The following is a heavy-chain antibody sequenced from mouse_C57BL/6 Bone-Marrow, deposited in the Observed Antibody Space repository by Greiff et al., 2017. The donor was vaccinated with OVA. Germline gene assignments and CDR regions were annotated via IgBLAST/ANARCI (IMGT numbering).Heavy chain of an antibody. J-gene: IGHJ4*01. CDR2: SRTKANDYTT. V-gene: IGHV7-1*01. D-gene: IGHD1-1*01. CDR3: ARDAPYDGSWMDY. Sequence: EVKLVESGGGLVQSGRSLRLSCATSGFTFSDFYMEWVRQAPGKGLEWIAASRTKANDYTTEYSASVKGRFIVSRDTSQSILYLQMNALRAEDTAIYDGARDAPYDGSWMDYWGQGTSVTVSS. CDR1: GFTFSDFY.